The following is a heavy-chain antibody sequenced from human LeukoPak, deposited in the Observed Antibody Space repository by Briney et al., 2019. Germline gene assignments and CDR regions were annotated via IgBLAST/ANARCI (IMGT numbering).Heavy chain of an antibody. CDR3: ARDLSSSGWSFDY. D-gene: IGHD6-19*01. CDR1: GFTFSNYW. V-gene: IGHV3-74*01. Sequence: GGSLRLSCAASGFTFSNYWMHWVRQAPGKGLVWVSRINSDGRSTNYADSVKGLFTISRDNAKNTLFLQMNSLRAEDAAVYYCARDLSSSGWSFDYWGQGTLVTVSS. J-gene: IGHJ4*02. CDR2: INSDGRST.